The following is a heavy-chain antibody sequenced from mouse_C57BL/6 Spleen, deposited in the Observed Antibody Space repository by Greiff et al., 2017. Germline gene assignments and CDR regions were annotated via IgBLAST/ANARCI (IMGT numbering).Heavy chain of an antibody. J-gene: IGHJ3*01. CDR2: IYPGDGDT. CDR3: ARPILDYYGSSYFAY. D-gene: IGHD1-1*01. V-gene: IGHV1-80*01. CDR1: GYAFSSYW. Sequence: QVQLKESGAELVKPGASVKISCKASGYAFSSYWMNWVKQRPGKGLEWIGQIYPGDGDTNYNGKFKGKATLTADKSSSTAYMQLSSLTSEDSAVYFCARPILDYYGSSYFAYWGQGTLVTVSA.